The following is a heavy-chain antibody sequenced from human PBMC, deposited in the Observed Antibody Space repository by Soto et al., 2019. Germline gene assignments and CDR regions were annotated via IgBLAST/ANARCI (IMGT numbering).Heavy chain of an antibody. CDR1: GGTFSSYA. CDR2: IIPIFGTA. CDR3: ARAVVVPAASYYYYGMDV. Sequence: SVKVSCKASGGTFSSYAISWVRQAPGQGLEWMGGIIPIFGTANYAQKFQCRVTITADESTSTAYMELSSLRSEDTAVYYCARAVVVPAASYYYYGMDVWGQGTTVTACS. D-gene: IGHD2-2*01. V-gene: IGHV1-69*13. J-gene: IGHJ6*02.